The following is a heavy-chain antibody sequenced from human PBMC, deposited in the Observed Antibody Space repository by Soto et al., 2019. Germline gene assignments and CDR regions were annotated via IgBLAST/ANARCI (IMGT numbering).Heavy chain of an antibody. D-gene: IGHD1-26*01. J-gene: IGHJ4*02. V-gene: IGHV3-30*03. CDR1: GFTFSSYG. Sequence: QVQLVESGGGVVQPGRSLRLSCAASGFTFSSYGMHWVRQAPGKGLEWVAVISYDGSNKYYADSVKGRFTISRDNSKNTLDLQMNSLRAEDTAVYYCSLDWGKVGATTFDYWGQGTLVTVSS. CDR3: SLDWGKVGATTFDY. CDR2: ISYDGSNK.